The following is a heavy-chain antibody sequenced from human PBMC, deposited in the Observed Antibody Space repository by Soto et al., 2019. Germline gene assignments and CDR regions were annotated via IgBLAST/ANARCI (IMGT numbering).Heavy chain of an antibody. D-gene: IGHD3-3*01. J-gene: IGHJ4*02. CDR1: GFSFSRYW. Sequence: GGSLRLSCAASGFSFSRYWMSWVRQAPGKGLEWVANIKQDGSDKYYVDSVKGRFTISRDNAKNSLYLQLNSLRAADTAVYYCARVGINHDFWSGPLDYWGQGTPVTVSS. V-gene: IGHV3-7*01. CDR2: IKQDGSDK. CDR3: ARVGINHDFWSGPLDY.